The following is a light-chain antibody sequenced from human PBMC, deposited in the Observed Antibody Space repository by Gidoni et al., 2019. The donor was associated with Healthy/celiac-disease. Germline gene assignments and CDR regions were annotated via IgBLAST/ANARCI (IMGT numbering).Light chain of an antibody. Sequence: DLQMTQSPSSVSASVGDRVTITCRASKGISSWLAWYQQKPGKAPKLLIYAASSLQSGVPSRFSGSGSVTDFTLTISSLQPEDFATYYCQQANSFPITFXXXTRLEIK. V-gene: IGKV1-12*01. CDR3: QQANSFPIT. J-gene: IGKJ5*01. CDR1: KGISSW. CDR2: AAS.